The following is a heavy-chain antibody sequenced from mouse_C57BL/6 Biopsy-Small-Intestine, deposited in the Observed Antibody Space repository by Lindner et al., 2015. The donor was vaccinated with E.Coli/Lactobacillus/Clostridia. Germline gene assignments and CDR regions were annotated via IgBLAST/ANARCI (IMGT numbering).Heavy chain of an antibody. CDR1: GSTFSDYG. V-gene: IGHV5-15*01. D-gene: IGHD2-5*01. J-gene: IGHJ3*01. Sequence: VQLQESGGGLVKPGGSLKLSCAASGSTFSDYGMAWVRQAPGKGPEWVAFISNLAYSIYYADTVTGRFTISRENAKNTLYLEMSSLRSEDTAMYYCARHEDSNGAYWGQGTLVTVSA. CDR3: ARHEDSNGAY. CDR2: ISNLAYSI.